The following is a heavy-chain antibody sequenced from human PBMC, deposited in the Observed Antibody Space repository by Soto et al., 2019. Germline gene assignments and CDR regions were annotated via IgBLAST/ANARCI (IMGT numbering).Heavy chain of an antibody. CDR1: GYSFTSYW. D-gene: IGHD2-8*01. J-gene: IGHJ4*02. CDR2: IYPGDSDT. Sequence: PGESLKISCKGSGYSFTSYWIGWVRQMPGKGLEWMGIIYPGDSDTRYSPSFQGQVTISADKSISTAYLQWSSLKASDTAMYYCARGWARDIVLMLHEDWGQGTLVTVSS. CDR3: ARGWARDIVLMLHED. V-gene: IGHV5-51*01.